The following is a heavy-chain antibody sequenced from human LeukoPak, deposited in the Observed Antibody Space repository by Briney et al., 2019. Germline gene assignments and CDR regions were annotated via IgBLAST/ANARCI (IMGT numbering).Heavy chain of an antibody. CDR2: IYYSGST. J-gene: IGHJ4*02. V-gene: IGHV4-39*07. D-gene: IGHD2-15*01. Sequence: PSETLSLTCTVSGGSISSSSYYWGWIRQPPGKGLEWIGSIYYSGSTYYNPSLKSRVTISVDTSKNQFSLKLSSVTAADTAVYYCAREGYCSGGSCQGVDYWGQGTLVTVSS. CDR1: GGSISSSSYY. CDR3: AREGYCSGGSCQGVDY.